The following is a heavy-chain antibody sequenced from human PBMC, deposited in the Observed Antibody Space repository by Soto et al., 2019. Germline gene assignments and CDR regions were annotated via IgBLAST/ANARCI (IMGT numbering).Heavy chain of an antibody. CDR2: IYYSGST. CDR3: AREEQQLAFDY. V-gene: IGHV4-31*03. CDR1: GGSISSGGYY. Sequence: SETLSLTCTVSGGSISSGGYYWSWIRQHPGKGLEWIGYIYYSGSTYYNPSLKSRVTISVDTSKNQFSLKLSSVTAADTAVYYCAREEQQLAFDYWGQGTLVTVSS. J-gene: IGHJ4*02. D-gene: IGHD6-13*01.